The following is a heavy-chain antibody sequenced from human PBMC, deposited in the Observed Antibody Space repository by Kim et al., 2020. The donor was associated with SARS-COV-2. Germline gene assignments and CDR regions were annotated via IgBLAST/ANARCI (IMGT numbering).Heavy chain of an antibody. CDR3: AKEEWRSSTSGPDF. D-gene: IGHD3-3*01. Sequence: ADSVKGRFTVSRDNSKNTLYLQLNSLRSEDSAIYCCAKEEWRSSTSGPDFWGQGTLVTVSS. J-gene: IGHJ4*02. V-gene: IGHV3-30*02.